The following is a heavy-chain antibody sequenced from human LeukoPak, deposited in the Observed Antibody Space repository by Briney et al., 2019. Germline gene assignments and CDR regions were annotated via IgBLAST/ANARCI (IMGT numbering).Heavy chain of an antibody. CDR3: AKPVYYYGSGTKN. V-gene: IGHV3-23*01. D-gene: IGHD3-10*01. J-gene: IGHJ1*01. CDR2: ISGSGGST. CDR1: GFTFSSYA. Sequence: GGSLRLSCAASGFTFSSYAMSWVRQAPGQGLEWVSAISGSGGSTYYADSVKGRFTISRDNSKNTLYLQMNSLRAEDTAVYYCAKPVYYYGSGTKNWGQGTLVTVSS.